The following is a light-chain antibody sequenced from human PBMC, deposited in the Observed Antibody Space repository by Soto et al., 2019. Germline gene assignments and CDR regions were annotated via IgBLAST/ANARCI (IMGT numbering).Light chain of an antibody. CDR1: QSVGSN. V-gene: IGKV3-15*01. J-gene: IGKJ1*01. CDR2: GAS. Sequence: EIVMTQSPATLSVSPGERATLSCRASQSVGSNLAWYQQKPGQAPRLLMYGASTRATGVPARFSGSGSGADFTITISSLQSEDFAVDYCQQYNNRPPWTFGQGTKVEIE. CDR3: QQYNNRPPWT.